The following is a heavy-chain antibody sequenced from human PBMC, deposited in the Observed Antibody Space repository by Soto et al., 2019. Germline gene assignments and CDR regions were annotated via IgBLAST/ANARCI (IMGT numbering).Heavy chain of an antibody. Sequence: SETLSLTCTVSGGSVSSGSYYWSWIRQPPGKGLEWIGYIYYSGITNYNPSLKSRVTISVDTSKNQFSLKLSSVTAADTAVYYCARSIGYCSSTSCYTGGWFDPWGQGTLVTVSS. D-gene: IGHD2-2*02. CDR3: ARSIGYCSSTSCYTGGWFDP. CDR1: GGSVSSGSYY. V-gene: IGHV4-61*01. CDR2: IYYSGIT. J-gene: IGHJ5*02.